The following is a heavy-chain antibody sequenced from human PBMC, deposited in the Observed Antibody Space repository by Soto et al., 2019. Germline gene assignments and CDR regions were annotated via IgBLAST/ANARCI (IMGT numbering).Heavy chain of an antibody. D-gene: IGHD6-19*01. CDR3: ARLPGALVAVLYIYPRDGREPLSDVDV. J-gene: IGHJ6*02. CDR1: GFTFNYYP. Sequence: QMELVESGGGVVQPGESLRLSCAASGFTFNYYPMHWVRQTPGKGLEWVAVISFDGSNKYYADAVKGRFTISRDNSMNMLYLQMNSVRPEDAAVYYCARLPGALVAVLYIYPRDGREPLSDVDVWGQGTTVSVS. V-gene: IGHV3-30-3*01. CDR2: ISFDGSNK.